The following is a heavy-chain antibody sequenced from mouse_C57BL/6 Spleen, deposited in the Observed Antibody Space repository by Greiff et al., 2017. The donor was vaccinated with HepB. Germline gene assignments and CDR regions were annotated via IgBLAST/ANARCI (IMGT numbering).Heavy chain of an antibody. V-gene: IGHV1-4*01. Sequence: VQVVESGAELARPGASVKMSCKASGYTFTSYTMHWVKQRPGQGLEWIGYINPSSGYTKYNQKFKDKATLTADKSSSTAYMQLSSLTSEDSAVYYCANYYYAMDYWGQGTSVTVSS. CDR1: GYTFTSYT. CDR2: INPSSGYT. D-gene: IGHD1-1*01. CDR3: ANYYYAMDY. J-gene: IGHJ4*01.